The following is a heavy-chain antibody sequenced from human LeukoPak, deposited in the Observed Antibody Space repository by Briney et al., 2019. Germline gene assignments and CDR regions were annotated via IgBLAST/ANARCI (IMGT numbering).Heavy chain of an antibody. CDR2: IYPGDSET. V-gene: IGHV5-51*01. CDR3: ARPVSVSGSYIY. D-gene: IGHD3-16*01. CDR1: GYSFTNYW. J-gene: IGHJ4*02. Sequence: GESLKISCKGSGYSFTNYWIGWVRQMPGKGLEWMGIIYPGDSETRYSPSFQGQVTILADKSITTAYLQWTSLKASDTAMYYCARPVSVSGSYIYWGQGTLVTVSS.